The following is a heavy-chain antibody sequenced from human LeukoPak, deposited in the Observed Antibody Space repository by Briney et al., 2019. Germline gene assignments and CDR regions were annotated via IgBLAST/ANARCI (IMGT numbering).Heavy chain of an antibody. CDR3: ARVSDIMISFGGAISYFDY. CDR2: INQSGGT. Sequence: SETLSLTCTLNGDSLNGSHWSWIRQPPGKGLEWIGEINQSGGTHYNPALWSRLTISIDTSKNKFSLQLTSVTAADTGVYFCARVSDIMISFGGAISYFDYWGQGALVTVPS. J-gene: IGHJ4*02. D-gene: IGHD3-16*02. V-gene: IGHV4-34*01. CDR1: GDSLNGSH.